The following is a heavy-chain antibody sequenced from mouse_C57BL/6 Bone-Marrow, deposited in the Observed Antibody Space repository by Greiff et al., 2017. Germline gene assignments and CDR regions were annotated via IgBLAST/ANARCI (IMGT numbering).Heavy chain of an antibody. Sequence: VQLQQPGAELVMPGASVKLSCKASGYTFTSYWMHWVKQRPGQGLEWIGEIDPSDSYTNYNQKFKGKSTLTVDKSSSTAYMQLSSLTSEDSAVYYCAREEVVALDYWGQGTTPTVSS. CDR2: IDPSDSYT. CDR3: AREEVVALDY. J-gene: IGHJ2*01. D-gene: IGHD1-1*01. V-gene: IGHV1-69*01. CDR1: GYTFTSYW.